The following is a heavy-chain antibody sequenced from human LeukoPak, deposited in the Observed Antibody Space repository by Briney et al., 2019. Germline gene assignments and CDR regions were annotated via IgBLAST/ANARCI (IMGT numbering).Heavy chain of an antibody. CDR1: GGSISSSSYY. D-gene: IGHD3-16*01. V-gene: IGHV4-39*01. CDR3: ARVSVWGSFGY. J-gene: IGHJ4*02. CDR2: IYYSGST. Sequence: PSETLSLTCTVSGGSISSSSYYWGWIRQPPWKGLEWIGSIYYSGSTYYNPSLKSRVTISVDTSKNQFSLKLSSVTAADTAVYYCARVSVWGSFGYWGQGTLVTVSS.